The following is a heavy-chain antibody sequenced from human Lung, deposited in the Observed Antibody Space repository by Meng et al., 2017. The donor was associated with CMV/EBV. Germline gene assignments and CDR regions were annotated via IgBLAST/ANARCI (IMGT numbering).Heavy chain of an antibody. CDR3: ARDLPDYGDNSGGGY. CDR1: GFTFSIYK. Sequence: GESXKISCAASGFTFSIYKMNWVRQAPGKGLEWISYISSSGRITYYADSVKGRFTISRDNAKNSLYLQMNSLRAEDTAVYYCARDLPDYGDNSGGGYWGHEALVTVSS. CDR2: ISSSGRIT. V-gene: IGHV3-48*03. J-gene: IGHJ4*03. D-gene: IGHD4-23*01.